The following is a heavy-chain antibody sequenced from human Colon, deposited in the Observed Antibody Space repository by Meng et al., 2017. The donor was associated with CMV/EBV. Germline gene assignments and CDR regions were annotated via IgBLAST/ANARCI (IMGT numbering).Heavy chain of an antibody. J-gene: IGHJ4*02. D-gene: IGHD1-7*01. V-gene: IGHV3-23*01. CDR3: ARTTPRGY. Sequence: GGSLRLSCVASGITFSSYGVHWVRQAPGKGLEWVSILRGGASYTYRGDSVKGRFTISRDNSKNTLYLQMNSLTVEDTAVYYCARTTPRGYWGQGTLVTVSS. CDR2: LRGGASYT. CDR1: GITFSSYG.